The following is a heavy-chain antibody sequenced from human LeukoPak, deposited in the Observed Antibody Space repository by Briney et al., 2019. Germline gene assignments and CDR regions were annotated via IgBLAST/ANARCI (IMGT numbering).Heavy chain of an antibody. Sequence: SETLSLTCTVSGGSISSGAYYWSWIRQPAGKGLEWIGRIYTSGSTNYNPSLKSRVTISVDTSKNQFSLKLSSVTAADTAVYYCARSLQQHDAFDIWGQGTMVTVSS. CDR2: IYTSGST. V-gene: IGHV4-61*02. CDR3: ARSLQQHDAFDI. CDR1: GGSISSGAYY. J-gene: IGHJ3*02. D-gene: IGHD6-13*01.